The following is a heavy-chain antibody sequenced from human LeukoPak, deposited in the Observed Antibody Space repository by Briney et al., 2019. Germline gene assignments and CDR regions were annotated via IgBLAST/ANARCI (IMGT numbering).Heavy chain of an antibody. CDR1: GYSFTSYW. D-gene: IGHD3-22*01. CDR2: IYPGDSDT. Sequence: KSGESLKISCKGSGYSFTSYWIGWVRQMPGKGLEWMGIIYPGDSDTRYSPSFQGQVTISADKSISTAYLQWSSLQASDTAMYYCARLYYYDSSGYYTDYWGQGTLVTVSS. J-gene: IGHJ4*02. V-gene: IGHV5-51*01. CDR3: ARLYYYDSSGYYTDY.